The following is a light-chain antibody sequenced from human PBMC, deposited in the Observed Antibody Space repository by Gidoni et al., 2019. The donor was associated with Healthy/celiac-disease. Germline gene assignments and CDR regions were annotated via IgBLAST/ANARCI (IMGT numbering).Light chain of an antibody. CDR3: QQRSNGLT. CDR2: DAS. CDR1: QRVSSY. J-gene: IGKJ4*01. V-gene: IGKV3-11*01. Sequence: DIVLTQSPATLSLSPGDRATLSCMASQRVSSYLAWYQQKPGQAPRLLIHDASNRATSIPARFSGSGSGTDFTLTISSLEPEDFAVYYCQQRSNGLTFGGGTKVEIK.